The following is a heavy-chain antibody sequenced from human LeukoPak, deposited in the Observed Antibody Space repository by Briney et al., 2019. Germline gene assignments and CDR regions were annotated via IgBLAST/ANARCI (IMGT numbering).Heavy chain of an antibody. CDR2: ISSSSSYI. J-gene: IGHJ3*02. CDR3: ARDETMIVVDTDAFDI. Sequence: KSGGSLRLSCAASGFTFSSYSMNWVRQAPGKGLEWVSSISSSSSYIYYADSVKGRFTISRDNAKNSLCLQMNSLRAEDTAVYYCARDETMIVVDTDAFDIWGQGTMVTVSS. CDR1: GFTFSSYS. V-gene: IGHV3-21*01. D-gene: IGHD3-22*01.